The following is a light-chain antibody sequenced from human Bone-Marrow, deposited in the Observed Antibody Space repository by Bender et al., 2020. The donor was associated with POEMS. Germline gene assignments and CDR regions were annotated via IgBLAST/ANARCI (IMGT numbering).Light chain of an antibody. CDR3: CSYAGSYSLV. CDR2: DGT. Sequence: QSALTQPRSVSGSPGQSVTISCTGSSSDVGGYKYVSWYQEHPGTAPKLIIYDGTQRPSGVPDRFSGSKSGTTASLTISGLQAEDEADYYCCSYAGSYSLVFGGGTKVTVL. V-gene: IGLV2-11*01. CDR1: SSDVGGYKY. J-gene: IGLJ2*01.